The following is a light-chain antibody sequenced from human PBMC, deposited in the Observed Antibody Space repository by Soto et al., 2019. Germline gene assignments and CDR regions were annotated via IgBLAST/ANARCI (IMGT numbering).Light chain of an antibody. V-gene: IGLV2-11*01. CDR1: SSDVGGYNY. Sequence: QSVLTQPRSVSGSPGQSVTISCTGTSSDVGGYNYVSWYQQHPGKAPKLMIYDVSKRPSGVPDRFSCSKSGNTASLTISGLQAEDEADYYCCSYAGSYTVVFGGGTKVTVL. CDR3: CSYAGSYTVV. CDR2: DVS. J-gene: IGLJ2*01.